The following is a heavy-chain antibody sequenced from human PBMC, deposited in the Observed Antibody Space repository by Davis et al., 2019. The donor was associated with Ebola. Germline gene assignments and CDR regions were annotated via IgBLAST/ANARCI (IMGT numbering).Heavy chain of an antibody. Sequence: PGGSLRLSCAASGFTFTTSAMSWVRQAPGQGLEWVSSISGTGGTTFHADSVKGRFTVSRDNAKNMLFLQMNSLRVEDTAVYYCTSVSEYWGQGTLVTVST. CDR2: ISGTGGTT. CDR3: TSVSEY. CDR1: GFTFTTSA. J-gene: IGHJ4*02. V-gene: IGHV3-23*01.